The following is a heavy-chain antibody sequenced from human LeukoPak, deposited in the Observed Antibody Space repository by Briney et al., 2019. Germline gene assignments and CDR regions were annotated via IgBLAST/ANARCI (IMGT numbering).Heavy chain of an antibody. CDR3: ARQTGSGLFILP. CDR2: IYYSGNT. D-gene: IGHD3/OR15-3a*01. V-gene: IGHV4-39*01. J-gene: IGHJ4*02. CDR1: GVSISSSNSY. Sequence: PSETLSLTCAVSGVSISSSNSYWGWIRQPPGKGLEWIGSIYYSGNTYYNASLKSQVSISIDTSKNQFSLKLTSVTAADTAVYYCARQTGSGLFILPGGQGTLVTVSS.